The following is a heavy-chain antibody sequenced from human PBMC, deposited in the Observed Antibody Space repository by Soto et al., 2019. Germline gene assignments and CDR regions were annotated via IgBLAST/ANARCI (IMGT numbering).Heavy chain of an antibody. CDR1: GFTFSDYY. J-gene: IGHJ4*02. CDR3: ARSLAYYFDY. CDR2: ISGSSSYT. Sequence: QVQLVESGGGLVKPGGSLRLSCAASGFTFSDYYMSWIRQAPGKGLEWVSYISGSSSYTNYADSVKGRFTISRDNAKNSLYLQMNSRRAEDTAVYYCARSLAYYFDYWGQGTLVTVSS. V-gene: IGHV3-11*05.